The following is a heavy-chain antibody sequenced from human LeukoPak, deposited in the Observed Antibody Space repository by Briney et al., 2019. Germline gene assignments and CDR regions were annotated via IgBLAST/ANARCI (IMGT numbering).Heavy chain of an antibody. J-gene: IGHJ4*02. Sequence: GGSLRLSCVVSGITFSGYSMIWVRQAPGKGLEYVSAISSNGGSTYYADSVKGRFTISRDNSKNTLYLQMSSLRAEDTAVYYCVKTIEGSGSLRYFDYWGQGTLVTVSS. CDR2: ISSNGGST. CDR1: GITFSGYS. D-gene: IGHD3-10*01. CDR3: VKTIEGSGSLRYFDY. V-gene: IGHV3-64D*06.